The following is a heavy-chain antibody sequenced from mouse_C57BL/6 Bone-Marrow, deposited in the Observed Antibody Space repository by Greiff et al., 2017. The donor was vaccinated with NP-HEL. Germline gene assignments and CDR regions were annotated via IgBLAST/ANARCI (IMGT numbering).Heavy chain of an antibody. CDR3: ARNFYGSHQAWFAY. V-gene: IGHV2-9-1*01. CDR2: IWTGGGT. D-gene: IGHD1-1*01. J-gene: IGHJ3*01. CDR1: GFSLTSYA. Sequence: VHLVESGPGLVAPSQSLSITCTVSGFSLTSYAISWVRQPPGKGLEWLGVIWTGGGTNYNSALKSRLSISKDNSKSQVFLKMNSLQTDDTARYYCARNFYGSHQAWFAYWGQGTLVTVSA.